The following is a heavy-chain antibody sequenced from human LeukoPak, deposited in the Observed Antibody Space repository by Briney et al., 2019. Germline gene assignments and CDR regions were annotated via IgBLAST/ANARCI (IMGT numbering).Heavy chain of an antibody. CDR3: AKEWFGESLDYFDY. Sequence: GGSLRLSCAASGFTFSSYEMNWVRQAPGKGLEWVSAISGSGGSTYYSDSVKGRFTISRDNSRNTLYLKMNSLRAEDTAVYYCAKEWFGESLDYFDYWGQGTLVTVSS. D-gene: IGHD3-10*01. V-gene: IGHV3-23*01. CDR1: GFTFSSYE. CDR2: ISGSGGST. J-gene: IGHJ4*02.